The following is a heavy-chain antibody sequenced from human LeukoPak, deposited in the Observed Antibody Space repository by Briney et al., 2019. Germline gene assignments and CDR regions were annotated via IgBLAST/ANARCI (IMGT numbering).Heavy chain of an antibody. CDR3: ARIFWSGSQALYYFDY. CDR1: GGSISSYY. V-gene: IGHV4-59*01. Sequence: PSETLSLTCTVSGGSISSYYRSWIRQPPGKGLEWIGYIYYSGSTNYNPSLKSRVTISVDTSKNQFSLKLSSVAAADTAVYYCARIFWSGSQALYYFDYWGQGTLVTVSS. CDR2: IYYSGST. J-gene: IGHJ4*02. D-gene: IGHD3-3*01.